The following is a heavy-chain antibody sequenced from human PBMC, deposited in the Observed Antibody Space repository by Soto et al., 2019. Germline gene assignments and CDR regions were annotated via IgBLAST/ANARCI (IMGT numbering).Heavy chain of an antibody. CDR3: AREAEAFDY. CDR2: IGNSGRNK. J-gene: IGHJ4*02. V-gene: IGHV3-11*06. CDR1: GFTFSYYY. Sequence: GGSLRLSCAASGFTFSYYYMSRIRQAPGKGLEWVSYIGNSGRNKNYADSVKGRFTISRDNSKNTLYLQMNSLRAEDTAVYYCAREAEAFDYWGQGALVTVSS. D-gene: IGHD6-13*01.